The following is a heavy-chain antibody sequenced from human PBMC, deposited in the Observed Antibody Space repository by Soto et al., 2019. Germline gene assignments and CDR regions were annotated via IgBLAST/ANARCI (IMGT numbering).Heavy chain of an antibody. CDR2: IDPSDSQT. Sequence: RGESLKISCKGSGYSFAGYWITWVRQKPGKGLEWMGRIDPSDSQTYYSPSFRGHVTISFTKSITTVFLQWSSLRASDTAMYYCARQIYDSDTGPNFQYYFDSWGQGTPVTVSS. V-gene: IGHV5-10-1*01. CDR3: ARQIYDSDTGPNFQYYFDS. J-gene: IGHJ4*02. D-gene: IGHD3-22*01. CDR1: GYSFAGYW.